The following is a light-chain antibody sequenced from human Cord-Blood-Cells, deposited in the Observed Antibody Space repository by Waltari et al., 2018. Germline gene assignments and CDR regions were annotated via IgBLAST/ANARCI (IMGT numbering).Light chain of an antibody. CDR1: QSVSSY. V-gene: IGKV3-11*01. Sequence: EIVLTHYPATLSSTPGERATLPCRASQSVSSYLAWYQQKPGQAPRLLIYDASNRATGIPARFSGSASGTDFTLTISSLEPEDFAVYYCQQRSNWLKYSFGQGTKLEIK. CDR2: DAS. J-gene: IGKJ2*03. CDR3: QQRSNWLKYS.